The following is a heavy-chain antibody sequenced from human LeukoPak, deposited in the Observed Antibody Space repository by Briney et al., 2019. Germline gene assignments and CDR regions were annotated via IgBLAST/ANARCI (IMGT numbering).Heavy chain of an antibody. Sequence: ASVKVSCMADGYILSNYGITWVRQAPGQWLEWMGWISAYNADTDSAENVQGRLTVTTDTSTNTAYMELRSLRSDDTAVYYCARVSQGHSVRGVISDWFDPWGQGTLVTVSS. V-gene: IGHV1-18*01. CDR3: ARVSQGHSVRGVISDWFDP. J-gene: IGHJ5*02. CDR2: ISAYNADT. CDR1: GYILSNYG. D-gene: IGHD3-10*01.